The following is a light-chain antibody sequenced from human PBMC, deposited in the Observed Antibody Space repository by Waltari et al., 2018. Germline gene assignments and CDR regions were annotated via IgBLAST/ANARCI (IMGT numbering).Light chain of an antibody. CDR2: SAS. CDR3: QQTYSTPTVT. J-gene: IGKJ5*01. CDR1: QNIENY. V-gene: IGKV1-39*01. Sequence: DILMTQSPSSLSATVGDRLTITCRASQNIENYLNWYQQRPGRAPKLLIYSASTLQSGVPPRFSGSGAVTEFTLTITNLQPEDFATYYCQQTYSTPTVTFGQGTRLDIK.